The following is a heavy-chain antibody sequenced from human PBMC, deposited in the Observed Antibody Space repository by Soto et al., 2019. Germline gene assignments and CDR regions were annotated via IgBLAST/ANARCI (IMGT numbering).Heavy chain of an antibody. CDR1: GYTFASYD. CDR2: MNPNSGNT. J-gene: IGHJ4*02. Sequence: QVQLVQSGAEVKKPGASVKVSCKASGYTFASYDINWVRQATGQGLEWMGWMNPNSGNTGYAQKFQGRVTMTRNTSISTAYMELSSLRSEHTAVYYGARGSVARGAMIDYWGQGTLVTVSS. CDR3: ARGSVARGAMIDY. D-gene: IGHD3-10*01. V-gene: IGHV1-8*01.